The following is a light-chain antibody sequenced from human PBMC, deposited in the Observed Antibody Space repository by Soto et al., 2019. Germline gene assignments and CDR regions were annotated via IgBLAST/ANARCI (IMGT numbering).Light chain of an antibody. CDR1: KSDIGVYDF. Sequence: QSALTQPPSASGSPGQSVTISCTGTKSDIGVYDFVSWYQHHPGKAPRLIIYEVVQRPSGVPDRFSGSKSGNTASLTVPGLQAADEADYFCKSYAGSNTYVCGSGTKSPS. V-gene: IGLV2-8*01. CDR3: KSYAGSNTYV. J-gene: IGLJ1*01. CDR2: EVV.